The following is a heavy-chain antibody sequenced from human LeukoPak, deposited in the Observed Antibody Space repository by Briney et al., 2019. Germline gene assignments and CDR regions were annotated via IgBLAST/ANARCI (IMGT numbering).Heavy chain of an antibody. V-gene: IGHV4-59*08. CDR2: IYYSGST. CDR3: ARGAASSWYILDY. CDR1: GGSISSYY. D-gene: IGHD6-13*01. J-gene: IGHJ4*02. Sequence: SETLSLTCTVSGGSISSYYWSWIRQPPGNGLEWIGYIYYSGSTNYNPSLKSRVTISVDTSKNQFSLKLSSVTAADTAVYYCARGAASSWYILDYWGQGTLVTVSS.